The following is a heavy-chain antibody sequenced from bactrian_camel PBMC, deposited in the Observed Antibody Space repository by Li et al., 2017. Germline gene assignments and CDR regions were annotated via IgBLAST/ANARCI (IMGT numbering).Heavy chain of an antibody. Sequence: DVQLVESGGGLVQPGGSLRLSCAASGFTFSSSDMSWVRQAPGKGLEWVSGINGAGLSTSYPGSVKGRFTISRDNDKNTVHLQLNSLKTEDMAVYYCARARGLITTMDSPRPAYYYGMDYWGKGTQVTVS. CDR1: GFTFSSSD. J-gene: IGHJ7*01. CDR2: INGAGLST. D-gene: IGHD4*01. V-gene: IGHV3S40*01.